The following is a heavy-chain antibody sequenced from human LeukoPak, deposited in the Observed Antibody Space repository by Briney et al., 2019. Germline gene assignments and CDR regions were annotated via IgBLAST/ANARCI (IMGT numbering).Heavy chain of an antibody. Sequence: SETLSLTCTVSGGSISSSTYYWGWIRQSPGKGLEWIGTSHYSGITYYNPSLESRVTISVDTSKSQFSLKLASVTAADTAVYYCARHLRDSSGYYSGGFDYWGQGNLVTVSS. CDR1: GGSISSSTYY. D-gene: IGHD3-22*01. V-gene: IGHV4-39*01. CDR2: SHYSGIT. CDR3: ARHLRDSSGYYSGGFDY. J-gene: IGHJ4*02.